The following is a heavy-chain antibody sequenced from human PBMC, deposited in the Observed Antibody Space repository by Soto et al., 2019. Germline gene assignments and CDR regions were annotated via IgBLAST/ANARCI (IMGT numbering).Heavy chain of an antibody. CDR3: ARTTGYCSGGSCYLGIKYYYNSDMDV. D-gene: IGHD2-15*01. CDR1: GYTFTSYD. CDR2: VNPNSGNI. Sequence: QVQLVQSGAEVKKPGASVKVSCKASGYTFTSYDINWVRQATGQGLEWMGWVNPNSGNIGYAQKFQGRVTMTRNTSVSTAYMELSSLRFEDTAVYYCARTTGYCSGGSCYLGIKYYYNSDMDVWGKGTTVTVSS. J-gene: IGHJ6*03. V-gene: IGHV1-8*01.